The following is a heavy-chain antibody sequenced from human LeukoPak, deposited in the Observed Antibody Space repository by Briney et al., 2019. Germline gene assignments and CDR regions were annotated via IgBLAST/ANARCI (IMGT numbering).Heavy chain of an antibody. Sequence: SETLSLTCAVYGGSFSSGYYWGWIRQPPGKGLEWIGSIYHSGSTYYNPSLKSRVTISVDTSKNQFSLKLSSVTAADTAVYYCARAQYYDFWSGGLFDYWGQGTLVTVSS. CDR1: GGSFSSGYY. CDR3: ARAQYYDFWSGGLFDY. D-gene: IGHD3-3*01. J-gene: IGHJ4*02. CDR2: IYHSGST. V-gene: IGHV4-38-2*01.